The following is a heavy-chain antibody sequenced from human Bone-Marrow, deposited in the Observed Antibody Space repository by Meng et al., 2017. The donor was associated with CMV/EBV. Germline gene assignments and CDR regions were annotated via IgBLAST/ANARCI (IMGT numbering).Heavy chain of an antibody. D-gene: IGHD3-9*01. J-gene: IGHJ3*02. CDR3: ARGSWDSYDILTGSVAFDI. CDR1: VYTFTSYY. Sequence: ASVKVSCKASVYTFTSYYMHWVRQAPGQGLEWMGIINPSGGSTSYAQKFQGRVTMTRDTSTSTVYMELSSLRSEDTAVYYCARGSWDSYDILTGSVAFDIWGQGTIVTVSS. CDR2: INPSGGST. V-gene: IGHV1-46*01.